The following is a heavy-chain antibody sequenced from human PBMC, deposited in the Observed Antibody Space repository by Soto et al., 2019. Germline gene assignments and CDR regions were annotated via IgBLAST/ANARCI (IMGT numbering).Heavy chain of an antibody. CDR3: TTTGYSNDGLFDS. CDR2: IKTKTDGGTT. J-gene: IGHJ4*02. CDR1: GFSFDRAW. Sequence: GGSLRLSCSASGFSFDRAWASWVRRAPGRGLEWVGLIKTKTDGGTTDYAASVKGRFTISKDESEKTVYLHMNRLKTEDTAFYYCTTTGYSNDGLFDSWGQGSLVTVSS. D-gene: IGHD4-4*01. V-gene: IGHV3-15*01.